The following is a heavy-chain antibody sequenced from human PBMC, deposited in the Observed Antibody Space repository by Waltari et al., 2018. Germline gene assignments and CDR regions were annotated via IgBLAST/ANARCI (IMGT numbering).Heavy chain of an antibody. Sequence: GVVQPGRSLRLSCAASGFTFSSYGMHWVRQAPGKGLEWVAVIWYDGSNKYYADSVKGRFTISRDNSKNTLYLQMNSLRAEDTAVYYCARDTSDCGGDCYGLDYWGQGTLVTVSS. CDR3: ARDTSDCGGDCYGLDY. J-gene: IGHJ4*02. CDR2: IWYDGSNK. D-gene: IGHD2-21*02. CDR1: GFTFSSYG. V-gene: IGHV3-33*01.